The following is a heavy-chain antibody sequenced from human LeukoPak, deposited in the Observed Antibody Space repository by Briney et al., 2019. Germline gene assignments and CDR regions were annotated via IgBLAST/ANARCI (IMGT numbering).Heavy chain of an antibody. CDR1: GFTFSAYW. J-gene: IGHJ4*02. Sequence: PGGSLRLSCAASGFTFSAYWMSWVRQAPGKGLEWVAHIKGDGSEKYSVDSVKGRFTISRGNAKSSLYLQMNSLRAEDTALYYCARGGFGYVYFDYWGQGSLVTVSS. V-gene: IGHV3-7*01. D-gene: IGHD2-8*01. CDR3: ARGGFGYVYFDY. CDR2: IKGDGSEK.